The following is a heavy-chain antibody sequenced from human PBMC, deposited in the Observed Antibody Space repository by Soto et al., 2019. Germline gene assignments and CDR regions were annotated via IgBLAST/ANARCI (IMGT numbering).Heavy chain of an antibody. CDR2: IYYSGST. D-gene: IGHD1-7*01. CDR1: GGSISSGGYY. CDR3: ARESKLELLYGMDV. J-gene: IGHJ6*02. V-gene: IGHV4-31*03. Sequence: PSGTLCITCTVSGGSISSGGYYWSWIRQHPGKGLEWIGYIYYSGSTYYNPSLKSRVTISVDTSKNQFSLKLSSVTAADTAVYYCARESKLELLYGMDVWGQGTTVTVS.